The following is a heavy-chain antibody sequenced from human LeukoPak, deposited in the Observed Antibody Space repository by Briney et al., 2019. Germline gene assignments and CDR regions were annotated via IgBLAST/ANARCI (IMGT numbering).Heavy chain of an antibody. CDR1: GGSISSGDYY. CDR2: IYYSGST. D-gene: IGHD3-22*01. Sequence: SETLSLTCTVSGGSISSGDYYWSWFRQPPGKGLEWIGYIYYSGSTYYNPSLKSRVTISVDTSKNQFSLKLSSVTAADTAVYYCASERTYYYDSSGYRWGQGTLVTVSS. CDR3: ASERTYYYDSSGYR. J-gene: IGHJ4*02. V-gene: IGHV4-30-4*08.